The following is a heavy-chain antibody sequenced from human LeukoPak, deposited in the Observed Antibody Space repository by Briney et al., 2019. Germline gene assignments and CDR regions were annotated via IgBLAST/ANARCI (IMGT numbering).Heavy chain of an antibody. CDR2: ISAYNGNT. CDR3: ARTDYGDYPIKAPFYNHYYYGMDV. J-gene: IGHJ6*02. Sequence: GASVKVSCKASGYTFTSYGISWVRQAPGQGLEWMGWISAYNGNTNYAQKLQGRVTMTTDTSTSTAYMELRSLRSDDTAVYYCARTDYGDYPIKAPFYNHYYYGMDVWGQGTTVTVSS. CDR1: GYTFTSYG. V-gene: IGHV1-18*01. D-gene: IGHD4-17*01.